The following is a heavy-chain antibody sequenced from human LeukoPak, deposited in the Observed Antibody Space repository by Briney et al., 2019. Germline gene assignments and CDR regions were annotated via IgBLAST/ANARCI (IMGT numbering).Heavy chain of an antibody. J-gene: IGHJ4*02. D-gene: IGHD6-6*01. Sequence: SGPTLVKPTPTLTLTCTVSGFSLSTSTVGVGWIRQPPGKALEWLALIYWDDDKLYSPSLKSRLIITKDISKNKVVLTMTNMHPADTAPYYCSRFLVSSPDYWGQGTLVSVSS. CDR2: IYWDDDK. CDR3: SRFLVSSPDY. CDR1: GFSLSTSTVG. V-gene: IGHV2-5*02.